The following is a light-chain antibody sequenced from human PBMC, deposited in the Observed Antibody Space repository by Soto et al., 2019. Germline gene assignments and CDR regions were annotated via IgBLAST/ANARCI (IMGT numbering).Light chain of an antibody. CDR2: EVS. CDR1: SSDVGSYNR. J-gene: IGLJ7*01. Sequence: QSALTQPPSVSGSPGQSVTISCTGTSSDVGSYNRVSWYQQPPGTAPKLMIYEVSNRPSGVPDRFSGSKSGNTASLTISGLQAEDEADYYCSSYTSSLGVFGGGTQLTVL. V-gene: IGLV2-18*02. CDR3: SSYTSSLGV.